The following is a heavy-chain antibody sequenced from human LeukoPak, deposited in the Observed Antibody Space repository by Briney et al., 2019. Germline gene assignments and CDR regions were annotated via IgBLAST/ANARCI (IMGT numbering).Heavy chain of an antibody. V-gene: IGHV3-30*18. J-gene: IGHJ4*02. D-gene: IGHD2-21*02. Sequence: GGPLRLSCAASGFTFSSYGMHWVRQAPGKGLEWVAVILYDGSNKYYADSVKGRFTISRDNAKNSLYLQMNSLRAEDTALYYCAKDECGGDCYLGYWGQGTLVTVSS. CDR3: AKDECGGDCYLGY. CDR2: ILYDGSNK. CDR1: GFTFSSYG.